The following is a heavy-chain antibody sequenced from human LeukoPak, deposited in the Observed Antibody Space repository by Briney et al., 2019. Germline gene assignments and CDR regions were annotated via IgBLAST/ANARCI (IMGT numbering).Heavy chain of an antibody. J-gene: IGHJ4*02. V-gene: IGHV3-7*01. D-gene: IGHD3-16*01. CDR1: GFTFSSYE. CDR2: IKQDGSEK. CDR3: ARENYVWGSYPRFDY. Sequence: GGSLRLSCAASGFTFSSYEMSWVRQAPGKGLEWVANIKQDGSEKYYVDSVKGRFTISRDNAKNSLYLQMNSLRAEDTAVYYCARENYVWGSYPRFDYWGQGTLVTVSS.